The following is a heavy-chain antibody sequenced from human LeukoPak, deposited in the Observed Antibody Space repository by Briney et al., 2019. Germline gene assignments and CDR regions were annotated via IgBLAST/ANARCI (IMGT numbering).Heavy chain of an antibody. Sequence: SETLSLTCSVSGGSIRNFYWSWIRQSPGKGLEWIGFVYYTGSTNYNPSLKSRVTISVDTSKNQFSLKLSSVTAADTAVYYCARHESITMIVVVIPSGAFDIWGQGTMVTVSS. D-gene: IGHD3-22*01. CDR2: VYYTGST. J-gene: IGHJ3*02. CDR3: ARHESITMIVVVIPSGAFDI. CDR1: GGSIRNFY. V-gene: IGHV4-59*08.